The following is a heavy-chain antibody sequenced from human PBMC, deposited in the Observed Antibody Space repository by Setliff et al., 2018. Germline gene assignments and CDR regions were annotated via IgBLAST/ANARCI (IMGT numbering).Heavy chain of an antibody. V-gene: IGHV4-34*01. CDR2: IHHSGST. CDR1: GGSFSDYW. J-gene: IGHJ2*01. Sequence: SETLSLTCAVYGGSFSDYWWSWIRQLPGKGLEWIAEIHHSGSTNFHPSLKSRVAISVDPFKNQFYLNLRSVTAADTAVYFCARGTKTMVINYWYFDVWGRGTPVTVSS. CDR3: ARGTKTMVINYWYFDV. D-gene: IGHD4-17*01.